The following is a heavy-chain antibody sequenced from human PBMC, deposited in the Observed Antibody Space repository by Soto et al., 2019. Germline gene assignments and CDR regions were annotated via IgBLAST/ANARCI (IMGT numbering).Heavy chain of an antibody. D-gene: IGHD5-18*01. CDR2: ISSSGSTI. CDR1: GFTVSAYN. J-gene: IGHJ6*03. V-gene: IGHV3-48*01. Sequence: EVQLVESGGDLVQPGGSLRLSCAASGFTVSAYNMNWVRQAPGKGLEWVSYISSSGSTISYAESVKGRFTTSRDNAKNSLYLQMNSLRAEDTAVYFCARCEYSYGRGWDYNHVDVWGKGTTVTVSS. CDR3: ARCEYSYGRGWDYNHVDV.